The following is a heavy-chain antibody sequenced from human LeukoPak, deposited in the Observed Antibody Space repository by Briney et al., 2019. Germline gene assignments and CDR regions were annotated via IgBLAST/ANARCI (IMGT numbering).Heavy chain of an antibody. D-gene: IGHD3-3*01. J-gene: IGHJ3*02. Sequence: GGSLRLSCAASGFTFSSYWMSWVRQAPGKGLEWVANIKQDGSEKYYVDSVKGRFTISRDNAKNSLYLQMNSLRAEDTAVYYCARWRRITIFGVVTQSGAFDIWGQGTMVTVSS. V-gene: IGHV3-7*01. CDR3: ARWRRITIFGVVTQSGAFDI. CDR1: GFTFSSYW. CDR2: IKQDGSEK.